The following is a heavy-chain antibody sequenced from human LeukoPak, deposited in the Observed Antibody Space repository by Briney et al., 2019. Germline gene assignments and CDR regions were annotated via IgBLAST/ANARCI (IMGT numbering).Heavy chain of an antibody. CDR2: INPNSGDT. Sequence: GASVRVSCKASRYTFTGYYLHWGRQAQGQGLEGMGWINPNSGDTNYAQKFQGRVTMTRDTSISTAYMELSRLRSDDTAVYYCARWAYSGGDCYSYDYWGQGTLVTVSS. CDR1: RYTFTGYY. CDR3: ARWAYSGGDCYSYDY. J-gene: IGHJ4*02. V-gene: IGHV1-2*02. D-gene: IGHD2-21*02.